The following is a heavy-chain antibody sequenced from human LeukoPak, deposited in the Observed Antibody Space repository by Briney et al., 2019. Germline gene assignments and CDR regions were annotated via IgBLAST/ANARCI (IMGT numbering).Heavy chain of an antibody. CDR2: ISSSSSTI. J-gene: IGHJ4*02. CDR3: VRDGGAVGNMDY. D-gene: IGHD3-16*01. CDR1: GFTSTTAW. V-gene: IGHV3-48*04. Sequence: GGSLRLSCAISGFTSTTAWMTWVRQAPGKGLEWVSYISSSSSTIYYADSVKGRFTISRDNAKNSLYLQMNSLRAEDTAVYYCVRDGGAVGNMDYWGQGTLLTVSS.